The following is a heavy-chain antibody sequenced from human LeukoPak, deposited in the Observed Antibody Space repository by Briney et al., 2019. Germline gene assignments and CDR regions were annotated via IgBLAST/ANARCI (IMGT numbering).Heavy chain of an antibody. CDR2: VPDGKTT. CDR1: GESLNYYY. D-gene: IGHD5-24*01. CDR3: ASGAWATRLHS. V-gene: IGHV4-34*01. Sequence: SETLSLTCAVYGESLNYYYWSWIRQSPEKGLEWIGEVPDGKTTNYNPSLKSRVTISAVTSSNQFSLNLKSVTAADTAVYYCASGAWATRLHSWAQGTLVIVSS. J-gene: IGHJ4*02.